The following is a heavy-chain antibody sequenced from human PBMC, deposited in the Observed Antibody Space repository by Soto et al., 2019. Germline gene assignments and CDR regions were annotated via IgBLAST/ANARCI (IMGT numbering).Heavy chain of an antibody. CDR1: GFSLSNARMG. V-gene: IGHV2-26*01. Sequence: SGPTLVNPTETLTLTCTVSGFSLSNARMGVSWIRQPPGKALEWLAHIFSNDEKSYSTSLKSRLTISKDTSKSQVVLTMTNMDPVDTATYYCARIFQNYYYGMDVWGQGTTVTVSS. J-gene: IGHJ6*02. CDR2: IFSNDEK. CDR3: ARIFQNYYYGMDV.